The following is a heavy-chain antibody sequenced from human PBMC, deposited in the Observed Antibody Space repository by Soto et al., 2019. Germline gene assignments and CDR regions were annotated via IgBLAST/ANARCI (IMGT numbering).Heavy chain of an antibody. J-gene: IGHJ6*02. Sequence: GESLKISCKGSGYSFTSYWISWVRQMPGKGLEWMGRIDPSDSYTNYSPSFQGHVTISADKSISTAYLQWSSLKASDTAMYYCARHGIAAAGYYYYGMDVWGQGTTVTGSS. CDR1: GYSFTSYW. D-gene: IGHD6-13*01. CDR2: IDPSDSYT. V-gene: IGHV5-10-1*01. CDR3: ARHGIAAAGYYYYGMDV.